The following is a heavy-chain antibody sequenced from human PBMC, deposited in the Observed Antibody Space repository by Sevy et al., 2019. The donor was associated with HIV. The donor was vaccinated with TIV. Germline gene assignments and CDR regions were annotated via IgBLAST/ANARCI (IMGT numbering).Heavy chain of an antibody. CDR3: ARVSGDWDYYYYYMDV. J-gene: IGHJ6*03. D-gene: IGHD2-21*01. CDR1: GFTFSSYX. Sequence: GGSLRLSCAASGFTFSSYXXXXXXXXPGKGXXWXXYISSSSSTIYYADSVKGRFTISRDNAKNSLYLQMNSLRAEDTAVYYCARVSGDWDYYYYYMDVWGKGTTVTVSS. V-gene: IGHV3-48*01. CDR2: ISSSSSTI.